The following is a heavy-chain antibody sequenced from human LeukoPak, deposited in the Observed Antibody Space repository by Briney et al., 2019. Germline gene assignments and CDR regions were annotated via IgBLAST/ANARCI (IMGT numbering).Heavy chain of an antibody. CDR3: AKYGKYYDFWSGYLDY. J-gene: IGHJ4*02. CDR1: GFTFSSYA. Sequence: PGGSLRLSCAASGFTFSSYAMSWVRQAPGKGLEWVSAISGSGGSTYYADSVKGRFTISRDNSKNTLYLQMNSLRAEDTAVYYCAKYGKYYDFWSGYLDYWGQGTLVTVSS. CDR2: ISGSGGST. V-gene: IGHV3-23*01. D-gene: IGHD3-3*01.